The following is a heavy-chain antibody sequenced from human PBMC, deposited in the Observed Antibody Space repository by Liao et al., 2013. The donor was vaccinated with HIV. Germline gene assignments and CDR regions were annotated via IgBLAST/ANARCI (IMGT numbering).Heavy chain of an antibody. D-gene: IGHD1-1*01. CDR2: IYASGHT. J-gene: IGHJ2*01. CDR1: GASISGYY. V-gene: IGHV4-4*07. Sequence: QVELQESGPGLVRPSETLSLTCTVSGASISGYYWSWIRQPAGNGLEWIGRIYASGHTNFNPSLRSRVTMSVDTSRSQFSLDLTSVTAADSAVYYCAXDLEGLPKSFWG. CDR3: AXDLEGLPKSF.